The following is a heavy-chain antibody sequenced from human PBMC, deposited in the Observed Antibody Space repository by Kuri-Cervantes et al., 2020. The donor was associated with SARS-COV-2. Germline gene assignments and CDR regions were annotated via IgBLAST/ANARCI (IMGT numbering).Heavy chain of an antibody. J-gene: IGHJ3*02. D-gene: IGHD6-19*01. CDR3: ARVIIAVACTDAFDI. CDR1: GYSFSTYD. V-gene: IGHV1-18*01. CDR2: ISAYNGNT. Sequence: SVKVSCKASGYSFSTYDINWVRQAPGQGLEWMGWISAYNGNTNYAQMLLGRVTMTTDTSTSTAYMEMRSLRSDDTAVYYWARVIIAVACTDAFDIWGKGTTVTVSS.